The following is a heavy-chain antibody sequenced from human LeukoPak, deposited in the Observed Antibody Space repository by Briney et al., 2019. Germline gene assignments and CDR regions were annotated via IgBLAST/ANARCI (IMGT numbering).Heavy chain of an antibody. CDR1: GGSISSSSYY. J-gene: IGHJ3*02. CDR2: IYYSGST. V-gene: IGHV4-39*07. CDR3: ARGLWKDAFDI. D-gene: IGHD2-21*01. Sequence: PSETLSLTCTVSGGSISSSSYYWGWIRQPPGKGLEWIGSIYYSGSTYYNPSLKSRVTISVDTSKNQFSLKLSSVTAADTAVYYCARGLWKDAFDIWGQGTMVTVSS.